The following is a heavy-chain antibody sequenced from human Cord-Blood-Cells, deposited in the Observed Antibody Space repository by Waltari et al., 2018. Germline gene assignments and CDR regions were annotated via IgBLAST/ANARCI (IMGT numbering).Heavy chain of an antibody. J-gene: IGHJ6*02. Sequence: QVQLVPSGAEVKKPGASVKVSCKASGYTFTSSDINWVRQATGQGLEWMGWMNPNSGNTGYAQKFQGRVTMTRNTSISTAYMELSSLRSEDTAVYYCARMYYDFWSGYYTRYYYGMDVWGQGTTVTVSS. CDR3: ARMYYDFWSGYYTRYYYGMDV. V-gene: IGHV1-8*01. CDR2: MNPNSGNT. CDR1: GYTFTSSD. D-gene: IGHD3-3*01.